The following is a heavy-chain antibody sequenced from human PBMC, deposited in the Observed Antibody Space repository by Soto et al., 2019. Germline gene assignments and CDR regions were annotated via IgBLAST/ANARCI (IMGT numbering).Heavy chain of an antibody. D-gene: IGHD4-17*01. CDR3: TRDMDYGDRAFGDY. Sequence: GGSLRLSCAASGFTFSSFALYWVRQAPGKGLEWLAVISYDGSKKYYADSVRGRFTISRDNSRNTLYLQMNGLRTEDSAVYYCTRDMDYGDRAFGDYWGQGTLVTVSS. V-gene: IGHV3-30-3*01. CDR2: ISYDGSKK. J-gene: IGHJ4*02. CDR1: GFTFSSFA.